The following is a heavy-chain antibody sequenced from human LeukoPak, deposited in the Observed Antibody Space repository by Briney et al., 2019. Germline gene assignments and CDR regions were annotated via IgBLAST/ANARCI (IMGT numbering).Heavy chain of an antibody. CDR3: AREVGYYGSGSY. CDR1: GGTFSSYA. D-gene: IGHD3-10*01. CDR2: IIPIFGTA. Sequence: ASVKVSCKASGGTFSSYAISWARQAPGQGLEWMGGIIPIFGTANYAQKFQGRVTITADESTSTAYMELSSLRSEDTAVYYCAREVGYYGSGSYWGQGTLVTVSS. V-gene: IGHV1-69*13. J-gene: IGHJ4*02.